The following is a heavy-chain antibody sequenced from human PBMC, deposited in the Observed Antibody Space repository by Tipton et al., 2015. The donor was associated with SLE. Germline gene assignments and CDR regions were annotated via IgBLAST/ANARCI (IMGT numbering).Heavy chain of an antibody. J-gene: IGHJ4*02. Sequence: GSLRLSCAASGFNFRYYWMSWVRQAPGKGLEWVANIKHDGSEKYYVDSVKGRFTISRDNAENSLYLQMNSLRAEDTAVYYCARDQAAEYYLAYWAQGTLVTVAS. CDR2: IKHDGSEK. V-gene: IGHV3-7*03. CDR1: GFNFRYYW. CDR3: ARDQAAEYYLAY. D-gene: IGHD2/OR15-2a*01.